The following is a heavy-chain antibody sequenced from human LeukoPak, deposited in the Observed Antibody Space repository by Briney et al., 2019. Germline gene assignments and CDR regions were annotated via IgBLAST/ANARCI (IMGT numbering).Heavy chain of an antibody. Sequence: AGGSLRLSCAASGFRFSSYGMHWVRQAPGKGLEWVAFTSYDGSSNYYGDSVKGRFTISRDNSKNTLCLQMNNLRAEDSALYYCARSFANTSSLVFDFWGQGTLLTVSS. CDR1: GFRFSSYG. J-gene: IGHJ4*02. V-gene: IGHV3-30*03. D-gene: IGHD6-6*01. CDR3: ARSFANTSSLVFDF. CDR2: TSYDGSSN.